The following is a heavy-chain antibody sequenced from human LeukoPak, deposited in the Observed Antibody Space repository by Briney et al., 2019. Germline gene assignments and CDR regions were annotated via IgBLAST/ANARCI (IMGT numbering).Heavy chain of an antibody. J-gene: IGHJ5*02. CDR1: GGSFSGYY. V-gene: IGHV4-34*01. CDR2: INHSGST. Sequence: SETLSLTCAVYGGSFSGYYWSWIRQPPGKGLEWIGEINHSGSTNYNPSLKSRVTISVDTSKNQFSLKLSSVTAADTAVYYCARQPPRITMVRGVKGTWFDPWGQGTLVTVSS. D-gene: IGHD3-10*01. CDR3: ARQPPRITMVRGVKGTWFDP.